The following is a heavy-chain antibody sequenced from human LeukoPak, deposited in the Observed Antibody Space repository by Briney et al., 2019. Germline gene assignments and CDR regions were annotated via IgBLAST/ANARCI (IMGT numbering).Heavy chain of an antibody. D-gene: IGHD1-14*01. CDR1: GCTFTGYY. Sequence: ASVKVSCKASGCTFTGYYMHWVRQAPGQGLEWMGIINPSGGSTSYAQKFQGRVTMTRDMSTSTVYMELSSLRSEDTAVYYCARAANPAGLDYWGQGTLVTVSS. V-gene: IGHV1-46*01. J-gene: IGHJ4*02. CDR2: INPSGGST. CDR3: ARAANPAGLDY.